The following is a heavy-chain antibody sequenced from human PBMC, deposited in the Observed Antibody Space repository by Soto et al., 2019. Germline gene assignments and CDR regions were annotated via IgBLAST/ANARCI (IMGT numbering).Heavy chain of an antibody. V-gene: IGHV4-39*01. D-gene: IGHD3-22*01. CDR2: IYYSGST. CDR1: GGSISSSSYY. CDR3: ARDHRNGYFDIDV. J-gene: IGHJ6*02. Sequence: PSETLSLTCTVSGGSISSSSYYWGWIRPPPGKGLEWIGSIYYSGSTYYNPSLKSRVTIYVDTSKNQFSLKLSSATAADTAVYYGARDHRNGYFDIDVWGQGNTVTVSS.